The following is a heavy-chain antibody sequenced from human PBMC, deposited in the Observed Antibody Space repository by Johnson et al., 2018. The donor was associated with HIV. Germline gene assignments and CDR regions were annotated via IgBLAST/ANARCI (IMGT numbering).Heavy chain of an antibody. CDR3: ARSMTTVTVAFDI. Sequence: QVQLVESGGGLVQPGGSLRLSCAAPGFTFSSYGMHWVRQAPGKGLEWVAVISYDGSNKYYADSVKGRFTISRDNSKNTLYLQMNSLRAEDTAVYYCARSMTTVTVAFDIWGQGTMVTVSS. CDR2: ISYDGSNK. V-gene: IGHV3-30*03. CDR1: GFTFSSYG. J-gene: IGHJ3*02. D-gene: IGHD4-17*01.